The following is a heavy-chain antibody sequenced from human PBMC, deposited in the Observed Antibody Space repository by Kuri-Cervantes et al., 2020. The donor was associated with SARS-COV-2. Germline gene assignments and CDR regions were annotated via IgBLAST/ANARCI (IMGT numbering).Heavy chain of an antibody. Sequence: GGSLRLSCPASGFTFGDYAMSWVRQAPGKGLEWVAVISYDGSNKYYADSVKGRFTISRDNSKNTLYLQMNSLRAEDTAVYYCARRCRVLDDGDAFDIWGQGTMVTVSS. CDR1: GFTFGDYA. J-gene: IGHJ3*02. CDR3: ARRCRVLDDGDAFDI. D-gene: IGHD3-16*01. CDR2: ISYDGSNK. V-gene: IGHV3-30-3*01.